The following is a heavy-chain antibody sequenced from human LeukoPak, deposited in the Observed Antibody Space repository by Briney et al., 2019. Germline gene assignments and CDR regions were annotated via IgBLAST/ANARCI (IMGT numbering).Heavy chain of an antibody. Sequence: GGSLRLPCAASGFTFSSYMMNWVRQAPGKGLEWVSSINSGSTYTYYTESVKGRFTVSRDNAKNSLFLQMNSLRAEDTAIYYCARSLTTLTYEGYWGQGTLVTVSS. CDR1: GFTFSSYM. CDR2: INSGSTYT. V-gene: IGHV3-21*01. CDR3: ARSLTTLTYEGY. J-gene: IGHJ4*02. D-gene: IGHD1-1*01.